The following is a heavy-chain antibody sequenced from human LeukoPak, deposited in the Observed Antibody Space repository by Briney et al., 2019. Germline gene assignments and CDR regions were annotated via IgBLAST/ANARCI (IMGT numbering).Heavy chain of an antibody. J-gene: IGHJ3*02. D-gene: IGHD3-10*01. CDR1: GFTFSDYY. CDR2: ISSSGSTI. CDR3: ALYYYGSGSCPFDI. V-gene: IGHV3-11*01. Sequence: PGGSLRLSCAASGFTFSDYYMSWIRQAPGKGLEWVSYISSSGSTIYYADSVKGRFTISRDNATNSLYLQMNSLRAEDTAVYYCALYYYGSGSCPFDIWGQGTMVTVSS.